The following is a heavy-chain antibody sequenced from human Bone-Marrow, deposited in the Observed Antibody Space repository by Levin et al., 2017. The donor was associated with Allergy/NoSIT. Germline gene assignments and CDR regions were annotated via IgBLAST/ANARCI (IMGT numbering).Heavy chain of an antibody. Sequence: LSLTCAASGFDFNNYVLTWVRQAPGKGLEWVSLITGSGDRTYYADSVRGRFTISRDNSKNTLYLQMNSLRAEDTAVYFCAKGRYYGSGSLHNSFDYWGHGTLVTVSS. CDR2: ITGSGDRT. D-gene: IGHD3-10*01. CDR1: GFDFNNYV. V-gene: IGHV3-23*01. J-gene: IGHJ4*01. CDR3: AKGRYYGSGSLHNSFDY.